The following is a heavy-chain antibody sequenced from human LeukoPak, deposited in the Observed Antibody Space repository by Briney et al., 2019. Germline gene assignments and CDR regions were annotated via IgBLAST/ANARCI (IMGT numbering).Heavy chain of an antibody. CDR2: IVVGSGNT. J-gene: IGHJ6*03. Sequence: ASVKVSCKASGFTFTSSAMQWVRQARGQRLEWIGWIVVGSGNTNYAQKFQERVTITRDMATSTAYMELSSLRSDDTAVYYCARQERITISGVDPGYMDVWGKGTTVTVSS. D-gene: IGHD3-3*01. V-gene: IGHV1-58*02. CDR1: GFTFTSSA. CDR3: ARQERITISGVDPGYMDV.